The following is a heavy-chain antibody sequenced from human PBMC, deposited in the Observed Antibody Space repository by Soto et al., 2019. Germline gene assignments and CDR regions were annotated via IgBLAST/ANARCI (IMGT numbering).Heavy chain of an antibody. J-gene: IGHJ3*02. CDR1: GFTFSSYG. CDR2: ISYDGSNK. CDR3: AKVITMIVVTDAFDI. Sequence: GGSLRLSCAASGFTFSSYGMHWVRQAPGKGLEWVAVISYDGSNKYYADSVRGRFTISRGNSKNTLYLQMNSLRAEDTAVYYCAKVITMIVVTDAFDIWGQGTMVTVSS. V-gene: IGHV3-30*18. D-gene: IGHD3-22*01.